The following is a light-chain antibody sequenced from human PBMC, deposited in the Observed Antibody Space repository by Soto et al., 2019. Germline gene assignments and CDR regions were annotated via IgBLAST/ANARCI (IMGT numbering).Light chain of an antibody. CDR3: QQGYNTFWT. Sequence: DIQMTQSPSSLSASVGDRVTITCRASQSISSYLNWYQQKPGKAPKLLIYAASSLQSGVPSRFSGSGSGTDFTLTISNLQPEDSATYYCQQGYNTFWTFGRGTKVDIK. V-gene: IGKV1-39*01. CDR1: QSISSY. CDR2: AAS. J-gene: IGKJ1*01.